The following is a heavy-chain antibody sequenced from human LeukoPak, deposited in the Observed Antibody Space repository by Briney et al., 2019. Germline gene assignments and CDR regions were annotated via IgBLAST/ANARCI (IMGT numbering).Heavy chain of an antibody. Sequence: SETLSLTCSVSGGSITSAGHYWSWVRQLPGKGLERIGYIYYTGSTYYNPSFKSRALISVDTSKYQFSLDLSSVTAADTAVYYCARGYYSGSGSYYSQYFQHWGQGTLVTVSS. CDR2: IYYTGST. J-gene: IGHJ1*01. V-gene: IGHV4-31*03. CDR3: ARGYYSGSGSYYSQYFQH. D-gene: IGHD3-10*01. CDR1: GGSITSAGHY.